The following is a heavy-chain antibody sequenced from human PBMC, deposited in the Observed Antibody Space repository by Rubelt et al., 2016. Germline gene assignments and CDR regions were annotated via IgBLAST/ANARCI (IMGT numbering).Heavy chain of an antibody. Sequence: DINWVRQATGQGLEWMGWMNPNSGNTGYAQKFQGRVTMTRDTPISTAYMELSSLRSDDTAVYYCTRVGSRDSSSAPGDYWGQGTLVTVSS. CDR3: TRVGSRDSSSAPGDY. CDR1: D. CDR2: MNPNSGNT. D-gene: IGHD6-6*01. J-gene: IGHJ4*02. V-gene: IGHV1-8*01.